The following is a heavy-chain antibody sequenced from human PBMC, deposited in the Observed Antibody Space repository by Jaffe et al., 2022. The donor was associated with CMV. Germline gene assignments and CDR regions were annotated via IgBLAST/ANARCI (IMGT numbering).Heavy chain of an antibody. CDR3: SRYSLQDWLFTFDL. J-gene: IGHJ5*02. Sequence: EAQLVESGGGLVQPGRSLRISCTGSGFDLGAYAINWIRQAPGKGLEWIGFIRTQPYGATTDYAASVKGRFTILRDDSKNIAYLQMNSLKVEDTARYFCSRYSLQDWLFTFDLWGQGTLVTVSS. V-gene: IGHV3-49*03. D-gene: IGHD3-3*01. CDR2: IRTQPYGATT. CDR1: GFDLGAYA.